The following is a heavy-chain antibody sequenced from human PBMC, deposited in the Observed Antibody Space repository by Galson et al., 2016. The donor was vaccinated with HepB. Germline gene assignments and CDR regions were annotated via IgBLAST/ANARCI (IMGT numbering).Heavy chain of an antibody. CDR1: GFTFSSYA. J-gene: IGHJ4*02. CDR2: ISGSAAST. V-gene: IGHV3-23*01. CDR3: AKDRLPYGSGSFFPDY. Sequence: SLRLSCAASGFTFSSYAMSWVRRAPGKGLEWVSAISGSAASTYYADSVKGRFTISRDNSKNTLYLQMNSLRAEDTAVYYCAKDRLPYGSGSFFPDYWGQGTLVTVSS. D-gene: IGHD3-10*01.